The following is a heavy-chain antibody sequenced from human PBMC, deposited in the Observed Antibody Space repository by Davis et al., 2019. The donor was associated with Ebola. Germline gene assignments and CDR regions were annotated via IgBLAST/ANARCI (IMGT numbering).Heavy chain of an antibody. J-gene: IGHJ6*03. CDR3: VRDYGRGWSSFYYYMDV. V-gene: IGHV3-20*04. CDR1: GFSFSSYW. CDR2: TNWNGASI. D-gene: IGHD3-10*01. Sequence: GESLKISCAASGFSFSSYWMSWVRQAPGKGLEWLSGTNWNGASIGYADSVKGRFTISRDDSKHTVFLQMNSLSAEDTAVYYCVRDYGRGWSSFYYYMDVWGKGTTVTVSS.